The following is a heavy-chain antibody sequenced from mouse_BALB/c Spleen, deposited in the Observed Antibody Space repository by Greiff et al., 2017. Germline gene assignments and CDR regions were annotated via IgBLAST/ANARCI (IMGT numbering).Heavy chain of an antibody. CDR2: ISYSGST. J-gene: IGHJ3*01. CDR3: ARGRDYGPFAY. Sequence: EVKLVKSGPGLVKPSQSLSLTCTVTGYSITSDYAWNWIRQFPGNKLEWMGYISYSGSTSYNPSLKSRISITRDTSKNQFFLQLNSVTTEDTATYYCARGRDYGPFAYWGQGTLVTVSA. D-gene: IGHD2-4*01. CDR1: GYSITSDYA. V-gene: IGHV3-2*02.